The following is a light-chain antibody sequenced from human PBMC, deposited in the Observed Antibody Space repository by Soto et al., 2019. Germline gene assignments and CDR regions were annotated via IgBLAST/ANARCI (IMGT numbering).Light chain of an antibody. CDR1: SSNVGAGFD. J-gene: IGLJ2*01. CDR2: GHT. CDR3: QSYDSSLSGSVV. Sequence: QSVLTQPPSVSGAPGQRVTISCTGSSSNVGAGFDVNWYQQLAGTPPKLLIYGHTNRPSGVPDRFSGSKSGTTASLAITGLQAGDEADYYCQSYDSSLSGSVVFGGGTKLTVL. V-gene: IGLV1-40*01.